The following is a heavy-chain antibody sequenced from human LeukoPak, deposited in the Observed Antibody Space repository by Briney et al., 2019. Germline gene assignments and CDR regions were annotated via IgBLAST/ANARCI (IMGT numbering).Heavy chain of an antibody. Sequence: GGSLRLSCAASGFTFSSYAMSWVRQAPGKGLEWVSAISGSGGSTYYADSVKGRFTISRDNSKNTLYLQMNRLRAEDTAVYYCAKGTAVAGWNYWGQGTLVTVSS. D-gene: IGHD6-19*01. J-gene: IGHJ4*02. CDR2: ISGSGGST. CDR1: GFTFSSYA. CDR3: AKGTAVAGWNY. V-gene: IGHV3-23*01.